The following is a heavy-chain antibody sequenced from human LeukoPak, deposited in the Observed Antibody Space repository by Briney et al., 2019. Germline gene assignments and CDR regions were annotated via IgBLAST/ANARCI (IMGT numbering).Heavy chain of an antibody. V-gene: IGHV3-21*01. CDR2: ISSSSSYI. CDR3: ARGGMTTVTNGVYYFDY. J-gene: IGHJ4*02. D-gene: IGHD4-17*01. Sequence: GGSLRLSCAASGFTFSSYSMNWVRQAPGKGLEWVSSISSSSSYIYYADSVKGRFTISRDNAKSSLYLQMNSLRAEDTAVYYCARGGMTTVTNGVYYFDYWGQGTLVTVSS. CDR1: GFTFSSYS.